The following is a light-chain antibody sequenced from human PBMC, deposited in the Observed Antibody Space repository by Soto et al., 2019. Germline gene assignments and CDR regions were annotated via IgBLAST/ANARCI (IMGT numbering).Light chain of an antibody. J-gene: IGLJ1*01. CDR1: SSDVGTYTL. V-gene: IGLV2-23*02. Sequence: QSALTQPASVSGSPGQSITISCTGSSSDVGTYTLVSWYQQHPGKAPKVILYEINERPSGVSNRFSGSKSGNTASLTISGLQAEDEAGYYCCSYADTRTFGVLGPGNKVTVL. CDR3: CSYADTRTFGV. CDR2: EIN.